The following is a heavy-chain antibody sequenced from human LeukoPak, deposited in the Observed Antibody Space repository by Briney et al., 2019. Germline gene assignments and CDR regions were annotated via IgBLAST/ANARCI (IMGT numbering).Heavy chain of an antibody. J-gene: IGHJ4*02. CDR1: GGSISSYY. CDR2: IYYSGST. D-gene: IGHD2-15*01. V-gene: IGHV4-59*01. Sequence: SETLSLTCTVSGGSISSYYWSWIRQPPGKGLEWIGDIYYSGSTNYNPSLKSRVTISVDTSKNQFSLKLSSVTAADTAVYYCAGRYCSGGSCPFDYWGQGTLVTVSS. CDR3: AGRYCSGGSCPFDY.